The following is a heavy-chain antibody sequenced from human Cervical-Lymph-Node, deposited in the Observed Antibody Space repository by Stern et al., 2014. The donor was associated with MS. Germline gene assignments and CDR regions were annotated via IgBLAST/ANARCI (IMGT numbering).Heavy chain of an antibody. V-gene: IGHV3-30*03. CDR3: ARPRRPYLFRGNHHYYGMDV. CDR2: ISYDGSNE. J-gene: IGHJ6*02. CDR1: GFTFSSYG. D-gene: IGHD2/OR15-2a*01. Sequence: VQLLESGGGVVQPGRSLRLSCAASGFTFSSYGMHWVRQDPGKGLEWVTLISYDGSNEYYADSVKGRFTISRDNSKNTVYLQMNSLRPEDTAVYYCARPRRPYLFRGNHHYYGMDVWGQGTRVSVSS.